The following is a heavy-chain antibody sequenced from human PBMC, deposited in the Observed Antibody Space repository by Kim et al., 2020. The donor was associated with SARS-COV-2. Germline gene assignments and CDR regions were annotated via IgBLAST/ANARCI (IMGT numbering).Heavy chain of an antibody. J-gene: IGHJ4*02. CDR2: IYSDGSRI. Sequence: GGSLRLSCAASGFAFSTFAMSWVRQAPGKGLEWVSLIYSDGSRIYYADSVKGRFTISRDNSRNTLYLQMSSLRVEDTAVYYCAKELGLGRCTYGSCYIDWGQGTLVAVSS. CDR3: AKELGLGRCTYGSCYID. D-gene: IGHD2-15*01. V-gene: IGHV3-23*03. CDR1: GFAFSTFA.